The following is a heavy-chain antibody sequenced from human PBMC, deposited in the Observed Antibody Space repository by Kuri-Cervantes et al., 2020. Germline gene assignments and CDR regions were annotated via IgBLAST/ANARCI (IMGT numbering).Heavy chain of an antibody. V-gene: IGHV1-8*01. CDR1: GYTFTSYD. CDR3: ARDHDYYDSSGYYPNAFDI. J-gene: IGHJ3*02. Sequence: ASVKVSCKASGYTFTSYDINWVRQATGQGLEWMGWMNPNSGNTGYAQKFQGRVTMTRNTSISTAYMELSSLRSEDTAVYYCARDHDYYDSSGYYPNAFDIWGQGTMVTVSS. D-gene: IGHD3-22*01. CDR2: MNPNSGNT.